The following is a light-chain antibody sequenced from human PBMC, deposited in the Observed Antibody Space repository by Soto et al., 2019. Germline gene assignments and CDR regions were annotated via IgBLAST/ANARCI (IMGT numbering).Light chain of an antibody. V-gene: IGKV3-15*01. CDR3: QQYKLWYT. CDR2: DTS. CDR1: QSISSD. J-gene: IGKJ2*01. Sequence: EIVMTQSPATLSVSPGERATLSCWASQSISSDLAWYQQKPGQAPRLLIYDTSTRATGIPARFSGSASGTEFTLTISSLQSEDFAVYYCQQYKLWYTFGQGTKLEIK.